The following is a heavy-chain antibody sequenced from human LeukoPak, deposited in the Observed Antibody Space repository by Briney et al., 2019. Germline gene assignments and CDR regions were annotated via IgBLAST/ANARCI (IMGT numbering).Heavy chain of an antibody. Sequence: GGSLRLSCAASGFTFSNYNMNWVRQAPGKGLEWVSYISSSDNSIYYADSVGGRFTISRDNAKNSLYLQMNSLRAEDTAVYYCVSALVAATTYWGQGTLVTVSS. CDR1: GFTFSNYN. CDR2: ISSSDNSI. CDR3: VSALVAATTY. J-gene: IGHJ4*02. D-gene: IGHD6-19*01. V-gene: IGHV3-48*01.